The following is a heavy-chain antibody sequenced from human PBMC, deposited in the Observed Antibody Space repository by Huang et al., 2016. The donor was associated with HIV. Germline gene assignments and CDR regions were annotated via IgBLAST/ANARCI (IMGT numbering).Heavy chain of an antibody. CDR3: ARDPRIQSWLNFFDY. CDR2: INSDGSST. V-gene: IGHV3-74*01. D-gene: IGHD3-22*01. J-gene: IGHJ4*02. Sequence: EVQLVESGGGLVQPGGSLRLSCAASGFSISSYWMHWVRQAPGKGLVWVSRINSDGSSTTNAASVKGRFTISRDNAKNTLYLQMNSLRAEDTAVYYCARDPRIQSWLNFFDYWGQGTLVSVSS. CDR1: GFSISSYW.